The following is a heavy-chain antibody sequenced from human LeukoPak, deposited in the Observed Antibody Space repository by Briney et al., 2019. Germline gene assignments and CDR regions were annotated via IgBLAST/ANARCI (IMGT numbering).Heavy chain of an antibody. CDR1: GYTFTSYG. CDR2: ISAYNGNT. CDR3: ARVVVYGSGSPYYHYYGMDV. V-gene: IGHV1-18*01. D-gene: IGHD3-10*01. J-gene: IGHJ6*02. Sequence: ASVKVSCKASGYTFTSYGISWVRQAPGQGLEWMGWISAYNGNTNYAQKLQGRVTMTTDTSTSTAYMELRSLRSDDTAVYYCARVVVYGSGSPYYHYYGMDVWGQGTTVTVSS.